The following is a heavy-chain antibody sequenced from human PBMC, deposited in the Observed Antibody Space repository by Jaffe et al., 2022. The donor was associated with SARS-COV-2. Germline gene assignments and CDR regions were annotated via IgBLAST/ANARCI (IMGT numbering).Heavy chain of an antibody. V-gene: IGHV4-59*08. CDR1: GGSIRSYY. CDR3: ARAPAFDLDTGVNWLDP. J-gene: IGHJ5*02. CDR2: IYNTGRT. Sequence: QVQLQESGPGLVKPSETLSLTCTVSGGSIRSYYWSWIRQPPGKGLEWIGYIYNTGRTNYNPSLKSRVTISVDTSRNQISLKLRSVAAADTAVYYCARAPAFDLDTGVNWLDPWGQGTLVTVSS. D-gene: IGHD5-18*01.